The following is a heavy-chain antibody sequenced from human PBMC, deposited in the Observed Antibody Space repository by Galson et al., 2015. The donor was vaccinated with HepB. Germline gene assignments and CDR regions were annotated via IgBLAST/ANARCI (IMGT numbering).Heavy chain of an antibody. D-gene: IGHD3-22*01. V-gene: IGHV4-39*01. CDR3: ARQNGQWFFDY. J-gene: IGHJ4*02. CDR2: IYYAGST. CDR1: GDSISSDTFY. Sequence: SETLSLTCTVSGDSISSDTFYWGWIRQPPGKGLEGIGSIYYAGSTYYNPSLKSRFTISVDRSKNQFSLKMTSLTAADTAVYYCARQNGQWFFDYWGQGTLVTVSS.